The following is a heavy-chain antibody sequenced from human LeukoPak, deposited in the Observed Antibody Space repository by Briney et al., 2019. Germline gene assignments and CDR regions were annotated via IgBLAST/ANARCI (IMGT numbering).Heavy chain of an antibody. CDR2: IYTSGST. Sequence: PSETLSLTCTVSGGSISGYYWSWIRQPARKGLEWIGRIYTSGSTTYSPSLQSRVTMSVDTSRNQFSLKLSSATAADTAVYYCARGSEWLSPWGQGTLVTVSS. J-gene: IGHJ5*02. V-gene: IGHV4-4*07. D-gene: IGHD3-3*01. CDR1: GGSISGYY. CDR3: ARGSEWLSP.